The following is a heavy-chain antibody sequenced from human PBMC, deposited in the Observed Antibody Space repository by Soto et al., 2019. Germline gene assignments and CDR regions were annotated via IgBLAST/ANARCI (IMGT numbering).Heavy chain of an antibody. D-gene: IGHD2-15*01. CDR3: TTDLWRIAVVVGSTGYFNP. Sequence: VGSLRLSCTASGRTFKNAWMSWVRQAPGKGLDWVGRIKSKSDGGTTEYAAPVRGRFTISRDDSKNTLYLQMNSLKTEDTAVYYCTTDLWRIAVVVGSTGYFNPWGQGTPVTVSS. J-gene: IGHJ5*02. CDR2: IKSKSDGGTT. V-gene: IGHV3-15*01. CDR1: GRTFKNAW.